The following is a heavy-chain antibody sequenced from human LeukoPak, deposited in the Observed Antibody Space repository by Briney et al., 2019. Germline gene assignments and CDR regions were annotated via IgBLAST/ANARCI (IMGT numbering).Heavy chain of an antibody. Sequence: PSETLSLTCTVSGGSISSSSYYWGWIRQPPGKGLEWIGSIYYSGSTYYNPSLKSRVTISVDTSKNQFSLKLSSVTAADTAVYYCARHDPGYCSTSCDVLLWFGEPTTSFDPWGQGTLVTVSS. D-gene: IGHD3-10*01. J-gene: IGHJ5*02. CDR2: IYYSGST. CDR3: ARHDPGYCSTSCDVLLWFGEPTTSFDP. CDR1: GGSISSSSYY. V-gene: IGHV4-39*01.